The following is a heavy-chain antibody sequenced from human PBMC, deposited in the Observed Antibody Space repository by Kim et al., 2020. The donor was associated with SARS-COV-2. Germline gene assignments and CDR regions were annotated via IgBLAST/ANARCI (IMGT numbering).Heavy chain of an antibody. D-gene: IGHD3-16*01. CDR3: ARGFKFGFDS. Sequence: TDYAVSVKGRLSISRDESTNSLYLQMNSLISEDTAVYYCARGFKFGFDSWGQGKLVTVSS. V-gene: IGHV3-72*01. J-gene: IGHJ4*02. CDR2: T.